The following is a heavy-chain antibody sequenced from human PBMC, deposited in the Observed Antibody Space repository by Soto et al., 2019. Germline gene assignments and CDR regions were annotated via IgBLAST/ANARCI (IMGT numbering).Heavy chain of an antibody. CDR2: IYYSGST. D-gene: IGHD2-8*01. CDR3: GRVAMGVNNWFDP. V-gene: IGHV4-31*03. J-gene: IGHJ5*02. Sequence: SETLSLTCTVSGGSISSGGYYWSWIRQHPGKGLEWIGYIYYSGSTYYNPSLKSRVTISVDTSKNQFSLKLSSVTAADTAVYYCGRVAMGVNNWFDPWGQGTLGTVSS. CDR1: GGSISSGGYY.